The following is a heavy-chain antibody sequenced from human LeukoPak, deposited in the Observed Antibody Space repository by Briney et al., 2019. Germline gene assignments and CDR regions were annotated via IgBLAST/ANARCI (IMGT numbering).Heavy chain of an antibody. CDR1: GFTFSSSA. V-gene: IGHV3-23*01. J-gene: IGHJ4*02. CDR3: VKAPYSGGSNGVDS. D-gene: IGHD2-15*01. CDR2: ISGSGGST. Sequence: PGGSLRLSCAASGFTFSSSAMNWVRQAPGKGLEWVSAISGSGGSTYYADSVRGRFTISRDNSKNTLYLQMNSLRAEDTAVYYCVKAPYSGGSNGVDSWGQGSLVTVSS.